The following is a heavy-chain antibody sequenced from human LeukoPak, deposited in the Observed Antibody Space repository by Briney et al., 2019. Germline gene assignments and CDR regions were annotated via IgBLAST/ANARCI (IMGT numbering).Heavy chain of an antibody. J-gene: IGHJ4*02. V-gene: IGHV4-4*02. CDR1: GGSISSSNW. D-gene: IGHD4-17*01. CDR3: ARLRSYGFVFDY. CDR2: LHYTGST. Sequence: PSETLSLTCAVSGGSISSSNWGSWVRQPPGKGLEWIGYLHYTGSTNYNPSLKSRVTISVDTSKNQFSLKLSSVTAADTAVYYCARLRSYGFVFDYWGQGTLVTVSS.